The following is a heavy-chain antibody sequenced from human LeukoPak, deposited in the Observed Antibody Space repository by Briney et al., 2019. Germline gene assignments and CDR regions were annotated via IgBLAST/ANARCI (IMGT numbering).Heavy chain of an antibody. CDR2: ISGSGGST. J-gene: IGHJ4*02. D-gene: IGHD6-13*01. V-gene: IGHV3-23*01. CDR1: GFTFSSHA. Sequence: GGSLRLSCAASGFTFSSHAMSWVRQAPGKGLEWASAISGSGGSTYYADSVKGRFTISRDNSKNTLYLQMNSLRAEDTAVYYCAKDHSSSWYPRTHDYWGQGTLVTVSS. CDR3: AKDHSSSWYPRTHDY.